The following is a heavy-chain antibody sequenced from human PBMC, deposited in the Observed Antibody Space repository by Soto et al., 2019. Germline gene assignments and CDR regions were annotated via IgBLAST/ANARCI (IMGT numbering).Heavy chain of an antibody. CDR1: GFTFSSYA. CDR2: ISGSGGST. CDR3: AKHDYGDYRVRRYYGMDV. V-gene: IGHV3-23*01. J-gene: IGHJ6*02. Sequence: PGGSLRLSCAASGFTFSSYAMSWVRQAPGKGLEWVSAISGSGGSTYYADSVKGRFTISRDNSKNTLYLQMNSLRAEDTAVYYCAKHDYGDYRVRRYYGMDVWGQGTTVTVSS. D-gene: IGHD4-17*01.